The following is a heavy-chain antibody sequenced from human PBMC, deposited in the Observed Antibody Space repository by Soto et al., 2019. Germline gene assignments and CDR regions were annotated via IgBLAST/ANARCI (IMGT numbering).Heavy chain of an antibody. CDR3: ARDEAFDNENGFDM. D-gene: IGHD3-3*02. CDR2: ISGSGDDT. Sequence: GGSLRLSCAASGPTFSSYAMSWVRQAPGKGLEWVSFISGSGDDTYYADSVKGRFTISRDNSKNMLYLEMNSLRVEDTAVYYCARDEAFDNENGFDMWGQGTMVTVSS. J-gene: IGHJ3*02. CDR1: GPTFSSYA. V-gene: IGHV3-23*01.